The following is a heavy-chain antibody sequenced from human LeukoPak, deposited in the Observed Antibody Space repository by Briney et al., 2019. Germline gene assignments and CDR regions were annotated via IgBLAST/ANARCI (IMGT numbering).Heavy chain of an antibody. CDR3: ARGDSRPYGMDV. V-gene: IGHV3-53*01. CDR2: IYSGGST. Sequence: PGGSLRLSCAASGFTVSSNYMSWVRQAPGRGLEWVSVIYSGGSTYYADSVKGRFTISRDNSKNTLYLQMNSLRAEDTAVYYCARGDSRPYGMDVWGQGTTVTVSS. D-gene: IGHD6-13*01. CDR1: GFTVSSNY. J-gene: IGHJ6*02.